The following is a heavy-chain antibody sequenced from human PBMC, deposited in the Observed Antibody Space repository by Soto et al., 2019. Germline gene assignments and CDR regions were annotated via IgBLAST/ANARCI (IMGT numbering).Heavy chain of an antibody. D-gene: IGHD2-2*02. CDR1: GGTFSSYA. V-gene: IGHV1-69*13. CDR3: ASGVGYCSSTSCYSFYYYYGMDV. J-gene: IGHJ6*02. CDR2: IIPIFGTA. Sequence: SVKVSCKASGGTFSSYAISWVRQAPGQGLEWMGGIIPIFGTANYAQKFQGRVTITADESTSTAYMELSSPRSEDTAVYYCASGVGYCSSTSCYSFYYYYGMDVWGQ.